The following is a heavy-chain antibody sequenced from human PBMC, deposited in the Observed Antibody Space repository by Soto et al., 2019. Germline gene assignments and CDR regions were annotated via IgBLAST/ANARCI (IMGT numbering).Heavy chain of an antibody. J-gene: IGHJ6*03. CDR2: INHSGST. V-gene: IGHV4-34*01. Sequence: SETLSLTCAVYGGSFSGYYWSWIRQPPGKGLEWIGEINHSGSTNYNPSLKSRVTISVDTSKNQFSLKLSSVTAADTAVYYCARGSLWFEYYYYMDVWGNGTTVTVSS. D-gene: IGHD3-10*01. CDR1: GGSFSGYY. CDR3: ARGSLWFEYYYYMDV.